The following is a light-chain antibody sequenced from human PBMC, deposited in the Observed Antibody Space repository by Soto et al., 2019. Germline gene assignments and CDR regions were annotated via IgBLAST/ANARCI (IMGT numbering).Light chain of an antibody. CDR2: GAS. CDR3: QQYGSSPQT. V-gene: IGKV3-20*01. CDR1: QSVSSSY. Sequence: EIVLTQSPATLSLSPGERATLSCRVSQSVSSSYLAWYQQKPGQAPRLLIYGASSRATGIPDRFSGSGSGTDFTLTISRLEPEDFAVYYCQQYGSSPQTFGQGTRLEIK. J-gene: IGKJ5*01.